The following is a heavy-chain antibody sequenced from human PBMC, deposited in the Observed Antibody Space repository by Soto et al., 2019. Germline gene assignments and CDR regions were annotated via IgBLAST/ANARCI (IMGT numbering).Heavy chain of an antibody. CDR3: ARDAARDGYNEFDY. Sequence: PSETLSLTCTVSGGSISSGGYYWSWIRQHPGKGLEWIGYIYYSGSTYYSPSLKSRVTISVDTSKNQFSLKLSSVTAADTAVYYCARDAARDGYNEFDYWGQGTLVTVSS. J-gene: IGHJ4*02. CDR2: IYYSGST. D-gene: IGHD5-12*01. V-gene: IGHV4-31*03. CDR1: GGSISSGGYY.